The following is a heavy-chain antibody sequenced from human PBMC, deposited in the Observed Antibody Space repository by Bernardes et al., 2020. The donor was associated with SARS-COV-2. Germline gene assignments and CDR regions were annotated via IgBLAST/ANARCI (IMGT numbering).Heavy chain of an antibody. V-gene: IGHV1-18*01. J-gene: IGHJ4*02. D-gene: IGHD3-22*01. CDR2: VSAYNGNT. Sequence: ASVKVSCKASGYFFTSYGISWVRQAPGQGLEWMGWVSAYNGNTNYAQKLKGRVTMTTDASTTTAYMELRSLRSDDTALYYCVRGNSESSGYSLFDHWGQGTLVTVSS. CDR1: GYFFTSYG. CDR3: VRGNSESSGYSLFDH.